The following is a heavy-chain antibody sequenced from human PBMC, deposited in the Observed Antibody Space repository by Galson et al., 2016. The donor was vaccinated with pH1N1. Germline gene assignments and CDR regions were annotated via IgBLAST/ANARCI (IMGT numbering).Heavy chain of an antibody. CDR1: GASITYSF. CDR3: ASGGGYQSIDV. V-gene: IGHV4-59*01. Sequence: SETLSLTCSVSGASITYSFWSWVRQPPGGGLQWIGYFYYTGSTSSNPSLKSRVTISINTSKNQVSLKLTSVTAADTAIYYCASGGGYQSIDVWGQGTTVTVSS. D-gene: IGHD5-24*01. J-gene: IGHJ6*02. CDR2: FYYTGST.